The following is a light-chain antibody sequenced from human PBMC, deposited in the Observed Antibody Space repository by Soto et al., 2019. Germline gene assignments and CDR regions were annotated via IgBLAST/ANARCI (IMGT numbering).Light chain of an antibody. Sequence: EIVMTQSPATLSVSPGERATLSCRASQSVSNNLAWYQQKPGQAPRLLIYFASTRDTGIPARFSGSGSGTEFTLTISSLQSEDLAVYFCHQYNNWPLTFGGGTKVEIK. J-gene: IGKJ4*01. V-gene: IGKV3-15*01. CDR3: HQYNNWPLT. CDR1: QSVSNN. CDR2: FAS.